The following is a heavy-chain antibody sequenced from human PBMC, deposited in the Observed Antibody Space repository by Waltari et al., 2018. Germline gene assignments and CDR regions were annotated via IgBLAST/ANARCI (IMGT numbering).Heavy chain of an antibody. D-gene: IGHD3-3*01. CDR3: ARGHRIRFLLRAAYYGMDV. J-gene: IGHJ6*02. Sequence: QVQLQQWGAGLLKPSETLSLTCAVYGGSFSGSYWSWIRQPPGQGLEWIGEINHSGSTNYNPSLKSRVTISVDTSKNQFSLKLSSVTAADTAVYYCARGHRIRFLLRAAYYGMDVWGQGTTVTVSS. CDR2: INHSGST. V-gene: IGHV4-34*01. CDR1: GGSFSGSY.